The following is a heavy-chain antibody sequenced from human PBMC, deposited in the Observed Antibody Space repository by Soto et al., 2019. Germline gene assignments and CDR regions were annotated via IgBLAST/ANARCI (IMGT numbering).Heavy chain of an antibody. CDR1: GYSFTSYW. Sequence: EVQLVQSGAEVKKPGESLKISCKGSGYSFTSYWIGWVRQMPGKGLEWMGIIYPGDSDTRYSPSFQGQVTISADKSIXTXXLQWSSLKASDTAMYYCARLAVKEVLGYGYWYFDLWGRGTLVTVSS. D-gene: IGHD1-26*01. V-gene: IGHV5-51*01. CDR2: IYPGDSDT. J-gene: IGHJ2*01. CDR3: ARLAVKEVLGYGYWYFDL.